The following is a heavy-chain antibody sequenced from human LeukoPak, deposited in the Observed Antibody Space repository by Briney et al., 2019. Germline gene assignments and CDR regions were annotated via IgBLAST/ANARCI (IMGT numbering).Heavy chain of an antibody. CDR3: GREDCNNVRCYGASDA. V-gene: IGHV3-69-1*01. J-gene: IGHJ5*02. CDR2: ISSNNNI. D-gene: IGHD2-2*01. Sequence: GGSMRLSCVGSGRTFSSYAMNWVRQAPGKGLEWVSSISSNNNIYYADSVKGRFTISRDNAKNSLSLQMNSLRGEDTAVYYCGREDCNNVRCYGASDAWGQGTLVTVSS. CDR1: GRTFSSYA.